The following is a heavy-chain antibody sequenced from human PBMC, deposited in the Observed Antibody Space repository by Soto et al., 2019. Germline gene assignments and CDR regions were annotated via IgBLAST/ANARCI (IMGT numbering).Heavy chain of an antibody. Sequence: EVQLVESGGGLVQPGGSLRLSCATSGISFSDHYMEWVRQAPGKGLEWLGRTRKRAESYTTEYAASVKGRFTSSRDDSKSSRYLQMNILTTEDTAFYYCVLWVRGVINYWGQGTLVTVSS. V-gene: IGHV3-72*01. CDR3: VLWVRGVINY. D-gene: IGHD3-10*01. J-gene: IGHJ4*02. CDR1: GISFSDHY. CDR2: TRKRAESYTT.